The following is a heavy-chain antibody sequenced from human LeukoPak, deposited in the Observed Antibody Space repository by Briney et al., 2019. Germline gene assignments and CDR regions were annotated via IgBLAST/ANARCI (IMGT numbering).Heavy chain of an antibody. CDR3: ARVGGYDFWSGYSTPYFDY. Sequence: PSETLSLTCTVSGGSITSYYWSWIRQPPGKGLEWIGYIYYSGSTNYNPSLKSRVTISVDTSKNQFSLKLSSVTAADTAVYYCARVGGYDFWSGYSTPYFDYWGQGTLVTVSS. D-gene: IGHD3-3*01. J-gene: IGHJ4*02. CDR1: GGSITSYY. CDR2: IYYSGST. V-gene: IGHV4-59*01.